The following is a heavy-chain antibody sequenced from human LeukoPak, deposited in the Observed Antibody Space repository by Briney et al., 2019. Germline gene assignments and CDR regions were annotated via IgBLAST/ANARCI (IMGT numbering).Heavy chain of an antibody. Sequence: PSETLSLTCTVSGGSISSGSYYWSWIRQPAGKGLEWIGRIYTSGSTNYNPSLKSRVTISVDTSKNQFSLKLSSVTAADTAVYYCARDALGDYVWGSYRHWSDPWGQGTLVTVSS. V-gene: IGHV4-61*02. CDR2: IYTSGST. J-gene: IGHJ5*02. CDR3: ARDALGDYVWGSYRHWSDP. D-gene: IGHD3-16*02. CDR1: GGSISSGSYY.